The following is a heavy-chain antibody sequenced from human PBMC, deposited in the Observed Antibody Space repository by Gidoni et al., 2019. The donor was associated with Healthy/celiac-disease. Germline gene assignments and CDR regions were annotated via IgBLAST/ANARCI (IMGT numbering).Heavy chain of an antibody. CDR1: GFTFSSYA. V-gene: IGHV3-30-3*01. CDR3: ARRIAVAGTVAFDI. J-gene: IGHJ3*02. D-gene: IGHD6-19*01. Sequence: QVQLVESGGGVVQPGRSLRLSCAASGFTFSSYAMHWVRQAPGKGLEWVAVISYVGSNKYYADSVKGRFTISRDNSKNTLYLQMNSLRAEDTAVYYCARRIAVAGTVAFDIWGQGTMVTVSS. CDR2: ISYVGSNK.